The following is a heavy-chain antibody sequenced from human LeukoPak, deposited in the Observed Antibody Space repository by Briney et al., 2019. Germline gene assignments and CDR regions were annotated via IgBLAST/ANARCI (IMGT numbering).Heavy chain of an antibody. D-gene: IGHD3-22*01. CDR2: IIPIFGTA. V-gene: IGHV1-69*05. J-gene: IGHJ4*02. CDR1: GGTFSSYA. Sequence: GASVKVSCKASGGTFSSYAISWVRQAPGQGLEWMGRIIPIFGTANYAQKFQGSVTITTDESTSTAYMELSSLRSEDTAVYYCAREFFNSSGYYHEYYFDYWGQGTPVTVSS. CDR3: AREFFNSSGYYHEYYFDY.